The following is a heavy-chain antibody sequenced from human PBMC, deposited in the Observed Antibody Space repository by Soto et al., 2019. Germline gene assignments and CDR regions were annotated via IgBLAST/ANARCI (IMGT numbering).Heavy chain of an antibody. CDR1: GFTFSSYG. CDR2: ISYGGTNK. J-gene: IGHJ5*02. V-gene: IGHV3-30*18. D-gene: IGHD3-22*01. Sequence: QVQLVESGGGVVQPGRSLRLSCAASGFTFSSYGMHWVRQAPGKGLEWVAGISYGGTNKYYIDSVKGRFTISRDNSKNTMDLQMNSLRAEDTAVYYCAKDTYHYDSSGYDVFDRWGQGTPVTVSS. CDR3: AKDTYHYDSSGYDVFDR.